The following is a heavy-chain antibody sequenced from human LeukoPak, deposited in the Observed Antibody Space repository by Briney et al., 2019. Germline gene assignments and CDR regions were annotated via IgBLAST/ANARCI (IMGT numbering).Heavy chain of an antibody. V-gene: IGHV1-2*02. J-gene: IGHJ4*02. D-gene: IGHD5-18*01. CDR2: INPNSGGR. Sequence: ASVKVSCKASGYTFTGYYVHWVRQAPGQGLEWMGWINPNSGGRSYAQKFQGRVTMTRDTSISTAYMELSRLTSDDTAVYYCARDVSYEGDYWVQGTLVTVSS. CDR1: GYTFTGYY. CDR3: ARDVSYEGDY.